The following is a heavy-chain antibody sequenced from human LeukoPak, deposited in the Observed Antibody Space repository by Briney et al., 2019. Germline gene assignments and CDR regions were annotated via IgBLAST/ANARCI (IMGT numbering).Heavy chain of an antibody. CDR3: ARAVDRSGYQYKGFDP. CDR2: INPSGGST. D-gene: IGHD3-22*01. Sequence: ASVKVSCKASGYTFTSYYMHWVRQAPGQGLEWMGIINPSGGSTSYAQKFQGRVTMTRDTSTSTAYMELSSLRSEDTAVYYCARAVDRSGYQYKGFDPWGQGTLVTVSS. J-gene: IGHJ5*02. V-gene: IGHV1-46*01. CDR1: GYTFTSYY.